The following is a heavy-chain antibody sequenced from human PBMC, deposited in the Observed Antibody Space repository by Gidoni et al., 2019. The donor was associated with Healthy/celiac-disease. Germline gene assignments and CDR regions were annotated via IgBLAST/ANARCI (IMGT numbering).Heavy chain of an antibody. CDR1: GFTFSSYA. Sequence: EVQLLESGGGLVQPGGSLRLSCAASGFTFSSYAMSWVRQAPGKGLEWVSAISGSGGSTYYADSVKGRFTISRDNSKNTLYLQMNSLRAEDTAVYYCASHCSGGSCYSTGYYGMDVWGQGTTVTVSS. CDR2: ISGSGGST. J-gene: IGHJ6*02. V-gene: IGHV3-23*01. CDR3: ASHCSGGSCYSTGYYGMDV. D-gene: IGHD2-15*01.